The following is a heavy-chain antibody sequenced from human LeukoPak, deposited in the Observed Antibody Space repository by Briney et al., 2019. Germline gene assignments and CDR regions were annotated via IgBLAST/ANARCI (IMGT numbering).Heavy chain of an antibody. V-gene: IGHV3-49*03. CDR2: IRSKAYGGTT. D-gene: IGHD2-15*01. CDR1: GFTFGDYA. CDR3: TRDGLGYCSGGSCGSAEYFQH. Sequence: GRSLRLSCTASGFTFGDYAMSWFRQAPGKGLEWVGFIRSKAYGGTTEYAASVKGRFTISRDDSKSIAYLRMNSLKTEDTAVYYCTRDGLGYCSGGSCGSAEYFQHWGQGTLVTVSS. J-gene: IGHJ1*01.